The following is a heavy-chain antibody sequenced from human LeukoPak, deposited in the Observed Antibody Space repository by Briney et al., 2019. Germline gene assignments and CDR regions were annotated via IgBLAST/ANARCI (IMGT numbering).Heavy chain of an antibody. J-gene: IGHJ4*02. Sequence: GGSLRLSCAASGFTFSSYGMHWVRQAPGKGLEWVAFIRYDGSNKYYADSVKGRFTISRDNSKNTLYLQMNSLRAEDTAVYYCAKNELQYYYGSGTIDYWGQGTLVTVSS. CDR3: AKNELQYYYGSGTIDY. CDR2: IRYDGSNK. V-gene: IGHV3-30*02. CDR1: GFTFSSYG. D-gene: IGHD3-10*01.